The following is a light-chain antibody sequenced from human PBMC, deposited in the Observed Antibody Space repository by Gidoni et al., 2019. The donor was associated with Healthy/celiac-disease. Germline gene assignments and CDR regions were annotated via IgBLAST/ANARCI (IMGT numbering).Light chain of an antibody. Sequence: DIVFTQSPGTLSLSPGERATLSCRASQSVSSSYLAWYQQKPGHAPRLLIYGASSRATGSPDRFSGSGSGTDFTLTISRREPEDFAVYYCQQYGSSPPWTFGQGTKVEIK. J-gene: IGKJ1*01. CDR2: GAS. CDR3: QQYGSSPPWT. V-gene: IGKV3-20*01. CDR1: QSVSSSY.